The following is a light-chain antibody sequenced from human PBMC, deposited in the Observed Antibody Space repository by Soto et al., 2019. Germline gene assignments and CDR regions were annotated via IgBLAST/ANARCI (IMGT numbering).Light chain of an antibody. CDR3: QQGHSMPFT. V-gene: IGKV1-39*01. CDR1: QSITNS. CDR2: AAS. J-gene: IGKJ3*01. Sequence: DIQMTQSPSSLSASVGDRVTITCRASQSITNSLNWYQHKPGKAPTLVVYAASSLQSGVPPRFSVSGSGTDFTLTISSLQPEDFATYFCQQGHSMPFTFGPGTKVDIK.